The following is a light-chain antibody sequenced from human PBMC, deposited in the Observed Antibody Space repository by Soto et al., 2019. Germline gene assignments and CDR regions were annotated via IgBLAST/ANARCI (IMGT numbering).Light chain of an antibody. V-gene: IGLV2-14*01. Sequence: QSALTQPASVSGSPGQSITISCTGTSSDLGTYKYVSWYQQHPGKAPKLMIYEVSHRPSGVSNRFSGSKSGYTASLTISGLQAEDEADYYCSSYTSSNTQLFGGGTKLNVL. CDR1: SSDLGTYKY. J-gene: IGLJ3*02. CDR3: SSYTSSNTQL. CDR2: EVS.